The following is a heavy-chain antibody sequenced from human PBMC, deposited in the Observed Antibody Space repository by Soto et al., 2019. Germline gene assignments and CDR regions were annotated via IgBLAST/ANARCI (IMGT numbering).Heavy chain of an antibody. D-gene: IGHD1-26*01. CDR1: GGSISSYY. Sequence: SETLSLTCTVSGGSISSYYWSWIRQPPGKGLEWIGYIYYSGSTNYNPSLKSRVTISVDTSKNQFSLKLSSVTAADTAVYYCARRERSGSYAHWGQGTLVTVSS. CDR3: ARRERSGSYAH. V-gene: IGHV4-59*08. J-gene: IGHJ4*02. CDR2: IYYSGST.